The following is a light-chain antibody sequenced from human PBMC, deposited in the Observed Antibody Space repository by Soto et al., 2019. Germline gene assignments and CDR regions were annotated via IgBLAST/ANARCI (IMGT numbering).Light chain of an antibody. CDR1: QSVSSSY. CDR3: QQYGSSPFT. CDR2: AAS. Sequence: EIVLTQSPGTLSLSPGERATLSCRASQSVSSSYLAWYQQKPGQAPRLLIYAASSRATGIPDRFSGSGSGTDCTVTISRLEPEDFAVYYCQQYGSSPFTFGPGTKVEIK. J-gene: IGKJ3*01. V-gene: IGKV3-20*01.